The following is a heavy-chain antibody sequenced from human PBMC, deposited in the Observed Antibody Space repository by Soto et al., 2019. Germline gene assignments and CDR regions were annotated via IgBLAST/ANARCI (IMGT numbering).Heavy chain of an antibody. Sequence: GGSLRLSCSVFGFAFSNYAMHRVRQAPGKGLQYVSSISSNGGSTYYADSVQGRFTISRDNSRNTLYLQMSSLRLEDTAVYYCVKDRYVDYWGQGTLVTVSS. V-gene: IGHV3-64D*06. CDR2: ISSNGGST. CDR1: GFAFSNYA. J-gene: IGHJ4*02. CDR3: VKDRYVDY.